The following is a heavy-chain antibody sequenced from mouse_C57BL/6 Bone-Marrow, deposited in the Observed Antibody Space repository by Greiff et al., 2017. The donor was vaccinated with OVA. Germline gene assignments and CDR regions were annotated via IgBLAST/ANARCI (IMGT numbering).Heavy chain of an antibody. CDR1: GYTFTSYW. Sequence: QVQLQQPGAELVKPGASVKLSCKASGYTFTSYWMQWVKQRPGQGLEWIGEIDPSDSYTNYNPKFKGKATLTVDTSSSTAYMQLSSLTSEDSAVYYCAREGRYYWYFDVWGTGTTVTVSS. V-gene: IGHV1-50*01. CDR2: IDPSDSYT. CDR3: AREGRYYWYFDV. J-gene: IGHJ1*03.